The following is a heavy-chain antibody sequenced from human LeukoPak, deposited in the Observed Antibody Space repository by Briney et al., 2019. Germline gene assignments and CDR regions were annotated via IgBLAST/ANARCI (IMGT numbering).Heavy chain of an antibody. D-gene: IGHD3-16*01. CDR3: ARGGAGGGYFPT. J-gene: IGHJ1*01. Sequence: PEGSLRLSCVASGFSFSDSTMSWVRQAAGKGLEWVAKMKEDGSDENYVDSVKGRFTISRDNARNSLHLQMKSLRAEDTAVYFCARGGAGGGYFPTWGQGILVIVSS. CDR1: GFSFSDST. CDR2: MKEDGSDE. V-gene: IGHV3-7*03.